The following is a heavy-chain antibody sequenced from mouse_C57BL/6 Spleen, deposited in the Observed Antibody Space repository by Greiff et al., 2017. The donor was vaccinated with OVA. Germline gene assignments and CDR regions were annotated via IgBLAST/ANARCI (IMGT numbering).Heavy chain of an antibody. J-gene: IGHJ2*01. V-gene: IGHV5-9-1*02. CDR2: ISSGGDYI. D-gene: IGHD6-1*01. CDR3: TRDKGSSGFDY. CDR1: GFTFSSYA. Sequence: EVQGVESGEGLVKPGGSLKLSCAASGFTFSSYAMSWVRQTPEKRLEWVAYISSGGDYIYYADTVKGRFTISRDNARNTLYLQMSSLKSEDTAMYYCTRDKGSSGFDYWGQGTTLTVSS.